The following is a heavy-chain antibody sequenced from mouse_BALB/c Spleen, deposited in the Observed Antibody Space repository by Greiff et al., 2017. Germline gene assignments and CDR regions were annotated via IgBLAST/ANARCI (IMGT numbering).Heavy chain of an antibody. CDR3: ARSRTTAYYAMDY. V-gene: IGHV1-14*01. D-gene: IGHD1-2*01. J-gene: IGHJ4*01. Sequence: VQLQQSGPELVKPGASVKMSCKASGYTFTSYVMHWVKQKPGQGLEWIGYINPYNDGTKYNEKFKGKATLTSDKSSSTAYMELSSLTSADSAVYYCARSRTTAYYAMDYWGQGTSVTVSS. CDR2: INPYNDGT. CDR1: GYTFTSYV.